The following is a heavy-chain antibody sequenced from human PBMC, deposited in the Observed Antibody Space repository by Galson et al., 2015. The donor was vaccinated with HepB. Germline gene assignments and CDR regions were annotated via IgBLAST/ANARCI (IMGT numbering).Heavy chain of an antibody. CDR3: ARGPRLWFGELSLFDY. J-gene: IGHJ4*02. Sequence: SLRLSCAASGFTFSSYAMHWVRQAPGKGLEWVAVISYDGSNKYYADSVKGRFTISRDNSKNTLYLQMNSLRAEDTAVYYCARGPRLWFGELSLFDYWGQGTLVTVSS. D-gene: IGHD3-10*01. CDR1: GFTFSSYA. CDR2: ISYDGSNK. V-gene: IGHV3-30*04.